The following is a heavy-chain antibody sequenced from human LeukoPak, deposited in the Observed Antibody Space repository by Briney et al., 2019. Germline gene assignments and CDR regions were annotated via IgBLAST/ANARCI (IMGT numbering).Heavy chain of an antibody. Sequence: GGSLRLSCAGSGFTFSSYYMIWVRQAPGKGLEWVSYISRSSSTIYYADSVKGRFTISRDNAKNSLYLQMNSLRDEDTAVYYCARGLHYYGSGSYYEDDYWGQGALVTVSS. CDR2: ISRSSSTI. J-gene: IGHJ4*02. V-gene: IGHV3-48*02. D-gene: IGHD3-10*01. CDR1: GFTFSSYY. CDR3: ARGLHYYGSGSYYEDDY.